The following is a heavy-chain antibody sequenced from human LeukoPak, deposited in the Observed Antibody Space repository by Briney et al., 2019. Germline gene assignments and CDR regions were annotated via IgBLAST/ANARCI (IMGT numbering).Heavy chain of an antibody. CDR3: ARDLGYSSGPNY. Sequence: TGGSLRLSCAASGFTFSSYDMNWVRQAPGKGLEWISYISSSSITIYYADSVKGRFTISRDNAKNSLYLQMNSLRAEDTAVYYCARDLGYSSGPNYWGQGTRVTVSS. D-gene: IGHD6-19*01. J-gene: IGHJ4*02. CDR1: GFTFSSYD. V-gene: IGHV3-48*01. CDR2: ISSSSITI.